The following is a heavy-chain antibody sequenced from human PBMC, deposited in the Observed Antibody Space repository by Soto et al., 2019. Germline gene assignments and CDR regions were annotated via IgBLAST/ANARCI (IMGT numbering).Heavy chain of an antibody. J-gene: IGHJ4*02. CDR3: AIRRYYGSGSTEFDY. V-gene: IGHV4-59*08. D-gene: IGHD3-10*01. CDR1: GGSISSYY. Sequence: SETLSLTCTVSGGSISSYYWSWIRQPPGKGLEWIGYIYYSGSTNYNPSLKSRVTISVDTSKNQFSLKLSSVTAADTAVYYCAIRRYYGSGSTEFDYWGQGTLVTVSS. CDR2: IYYSGST.